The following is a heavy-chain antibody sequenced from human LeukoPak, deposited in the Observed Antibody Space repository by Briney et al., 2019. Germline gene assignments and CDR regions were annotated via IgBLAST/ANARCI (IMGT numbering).Heavy chain of an antibody. CDR1: GGTFSGYY. D-gene: IGHD1-26*01. CDR3: ARGPHRMNLRRGSYLDY. CDR2: INHSGST. J-gene: IGHJ4*02. Sequence: PSETLSLTCAVYGGTFSGYYWSWIRQPPGKGLEWIGEINHSGSTNYNPSLKSRVTISVRTSKNHFSLMLSTVTAADTAVYYCARGPHRMNLRRGSYLDYWGQGTLVTVSS. V-gene: IGHV4-34*01.